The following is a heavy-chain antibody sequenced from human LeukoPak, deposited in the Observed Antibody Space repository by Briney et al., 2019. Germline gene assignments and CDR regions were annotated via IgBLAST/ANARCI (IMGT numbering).Heavy chain of an antibody. CDR3: ARGSRGYSYRY. D-gene: IGHD5-18*01. V-gene: IGHV4-38-2*01. J-gene: IGHJ4*02. CDR1: GYSISSDSY. Sequence: PSETLSLTCAVSGYSISSDSYWGWIRQPPGKGLEWIGSMYQSASSYYSPSLKGRVTISVDTSKNQFSLKVSSVTAADTAVYYCARGSRGYSYRYWGQGTLVTVSS. CDR2: MYQSASS.